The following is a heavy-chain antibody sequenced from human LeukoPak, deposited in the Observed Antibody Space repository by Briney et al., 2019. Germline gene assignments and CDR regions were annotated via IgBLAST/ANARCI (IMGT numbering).Heavy chain of an antibody. V-gene: IGHV1-69*04. CDR3: ARHPGGSLVVTHDAFDI. CDR1: GGTFSSYA. CDR2: IIPILGIA. Sequence: SVKVSCKASGGTFSSYAISWVRQAPGQGLEWMGRIIPILGIANYVQKFQGRVTITADKSTSTAYMELSSLRSEDTAVYYCARHPGGSLVVTHDAFDIWGQGTMVTVSS. J-gene: IGHJ3*02. D-gene: IGHD3-22*01.